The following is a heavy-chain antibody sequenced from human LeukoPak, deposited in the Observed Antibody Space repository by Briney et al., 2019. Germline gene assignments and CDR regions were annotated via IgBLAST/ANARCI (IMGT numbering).Heavy chain of an antibody. D-gene: IGHD3-10*01. Sequence: PSETLSLTCTVSGGFISTYYWSWIRQPPGKGLEWIGYIYYSGSTNYNPSLKSRVTISVDTSKNQFSLKLTSVTAADTAVYYCAKSNGYGLVDIWGQGTMVTVSS. CDR1: GGFISTYY. CDR3: AKSNGYGLVDI. J-gene: IGHJ3*02. CDR2: IYYSGST. V-gene: IGHV4-59*01.